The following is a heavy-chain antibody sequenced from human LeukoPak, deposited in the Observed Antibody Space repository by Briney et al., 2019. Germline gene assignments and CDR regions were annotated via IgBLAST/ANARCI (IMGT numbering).Heavy chain of an antibody. J-gene: IGHJ5*01. CDR3: ARDGDFWSGYYMGWFDS. D-gene: IGHD3-3*01. CDR2: ISCSGSTI. CDR1: GFTFSSYD. V-gene: IGHV3-48*03. Sequence: PGGSLRLSCATSGFTFSSYDMNWVRQAPGKGLEWVSYISCSGSTIYYADSVKGRFTISRDNAKNSLYLQMNSLRAEDTAVYYCARDGDFWSGYYMGWFDSWGQGTLVTVSS.